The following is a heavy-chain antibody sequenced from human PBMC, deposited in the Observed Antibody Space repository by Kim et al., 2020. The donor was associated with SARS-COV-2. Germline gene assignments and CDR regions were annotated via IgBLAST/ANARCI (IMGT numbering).Heavy chain of an antibody. CDR3: ARDLAWLLAHDY. Sequence: YVDSVKGRFTIPRDNAKHSLYLQINSLSAEDTAVYYCARDLAWLLAHDYWGQGTLVTVSS. V-gene: IGHV3-7*03. J-gene: IGHJ4*02. D-gene: IGHD3-3*01.